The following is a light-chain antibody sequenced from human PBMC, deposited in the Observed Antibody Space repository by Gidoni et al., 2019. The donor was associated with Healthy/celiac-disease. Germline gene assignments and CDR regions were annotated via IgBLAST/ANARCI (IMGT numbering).Light chain of an antibody. J-gene: IGKJ3*01. V-gene: IGKV4-1*01. Sequence: DLVMTQSPDSLAVSLGERATINCKSSQSVLYSSNNKNYLAWYHQKPGQPPKLLIYWASTRESGVPDRFSGSGSGTDFTLTISSLQAEDVAVYYCQQYYSTPFTFGPGTKVDIK. CDR2: WAS. CDR3: QQYYSTPFT. CDR1: QSVLYSSNNKNY.